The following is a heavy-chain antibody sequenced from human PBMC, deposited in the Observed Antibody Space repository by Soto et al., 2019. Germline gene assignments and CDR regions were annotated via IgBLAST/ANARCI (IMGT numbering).Heavy chain of an antibody. CDR3: ARDGDPGYSFWSGPLGGGRFDP. CDR1: GGTFGNTA. CDR2: IVPLFGTA. Sequence: QVQLVQSGAEVKEPGSSVNVSCKTSGGTFGNTAVTWVRQVPGQGLEWIGGIVPLFGTANYAQKFRGRVMVTADESPSTATVDLSSLRSDDTAIYYCARDGDPGYSFWSGPLGGGRFDPWGQGTLVTVSS. J-gene: IGHJ5*02. V-gene: IGHV1-69*12. D-gene: IGHD3-3*01.